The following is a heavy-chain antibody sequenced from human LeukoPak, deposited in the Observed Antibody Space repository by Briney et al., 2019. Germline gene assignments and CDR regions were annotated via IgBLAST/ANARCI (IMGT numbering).Heavy chain of an antibody. V-gene: IGHV4-39*01. D-gene: IGHD4-17*01. Sequence: SETLSLTWTVSAGSISSSCYYWGWSRQPPGKGLEWIGSIYYSGSTQYNPSLKSRVTISVHASKNQFSLKLRSVTAADTPVYYCATCPQYGCFCGQGTLVTVSS. CDR2: IYYSGST. CDR1: AGSISSSCYY. J-gene: IGHJ4*02. CDR3: ATCPQYGCF.